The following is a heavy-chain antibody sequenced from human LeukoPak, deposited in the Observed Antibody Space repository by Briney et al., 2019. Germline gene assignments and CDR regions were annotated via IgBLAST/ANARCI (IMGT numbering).Heavy chain of an antibody. CDR1: GFTFSSYW. D-gene: IGHD4-23*01. Sequence: GGSLRLSCAASGFTFSSYWMKWVRQAPGKGLVWVSRIASDGSSTTYADSVKGRFSISRDNAKNTLYLQMNSLRVEDTAVYYCARGRPHGNDYWGQGTLVTVSS. J-gene: IGHJ4*02. V-gene: IGHV3-74*01. CDR2: IASDGSST. CDR3: ARGRPHGNDY.